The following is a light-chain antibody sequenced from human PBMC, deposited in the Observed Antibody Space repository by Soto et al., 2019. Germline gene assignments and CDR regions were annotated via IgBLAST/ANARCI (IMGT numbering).Light chain of an antibody. CDR3: AAWDDNLNGPV. V-gene: IGLV1-44*01. J-gene: IGLJ2*01. CDR1: SSNIGSNS. Sequence: QSVLTQPPSASGTPGQRVTISCSGSSSNIGSNSVNWYHQLPGTAPKLLIYGNGQRPSGVPDRFSGSKSGTSASLAISGLQSEDEADYYCAAWDDNLNGPVFGGGTKLTVL. CDR2: GNG.